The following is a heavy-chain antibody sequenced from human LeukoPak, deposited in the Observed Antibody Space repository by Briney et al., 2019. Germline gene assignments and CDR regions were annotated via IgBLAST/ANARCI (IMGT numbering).Heavy chain of an antibody. CDR1: GGSISSSGYY. D-gene: IGHD3-3*01. CDR3: ARRITIFGVVIIGYFDY. J-gene: IGHJ4*02. CDR2: IYHSGST. V-gene: IGHV4-39*07. Sequence: SSETLSLTCTASGGSISSSGYYWGWIRQPPGKGLEWIGEIYHSGSTNYNPSLKSRVTISVDKSKNQFSLKLSSVTAADTAVYYCARRITIFGVVIIGYFDYWGQGTLVTVSS.